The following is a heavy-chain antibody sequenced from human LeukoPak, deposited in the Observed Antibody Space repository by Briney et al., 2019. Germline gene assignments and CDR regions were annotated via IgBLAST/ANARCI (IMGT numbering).Heavy chain of an antibody. CDR1: GFTFSSYS. J-gene: IGHJ3*02. V-gene: IGHV3-21*01. CDR2: ISSSSSYI. Sequence: GGSLRLSCAASGFTFSSYSMNWVRQAPGKGLEWVSSISSSSSYIYYADSVEGRFTISRDNAKNSLYLQMNSLRAEDTAVYYCASRRNDAFDIWGQGTMVTVSS. CDR3: ASRRNDAFDI.